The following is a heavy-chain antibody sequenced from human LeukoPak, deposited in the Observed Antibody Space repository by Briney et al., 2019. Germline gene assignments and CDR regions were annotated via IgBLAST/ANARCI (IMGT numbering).Heavy chain of an antibody. J-gene: IGHJ4*02. CDR1: NYSISSGYC. D-gene: IGHD6-19*01. Sequence: SETLSLTCAVSNYSISSGYCWGWIRQPPGKGLEWIGSIYHSGSTYYNPSLKSRVTLSVDTSKNQFSLKLSSVTAADTAVYYCARVYSTGWRFFDYWGQGTLVTVSS. V-gene: IGHV4-38-2*01. CDR3: ARVYSTGWRFFDY. CDR2: IYHSGST.